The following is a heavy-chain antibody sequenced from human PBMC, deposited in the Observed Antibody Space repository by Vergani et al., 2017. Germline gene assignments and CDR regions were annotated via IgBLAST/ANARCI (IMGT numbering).Heavy chain of an antibody. J-gene: IGHJ4*02. CDR2: IVVGSGNT. D-gene: IGHD3-10*01. CDR3: SALYYYGSGSLRVFDY. CDR1: GFTFTSSA. V-gene: IGHV1-58*02. Sequence: QMQLVQSGPEVKKPGTSVKVSCKASGFTFTSSAMQWVRQARGQRLEWIGWIVVGSGNTNYAQKFQERVTITRDMSTSTAYMELSSLISEDTAVYYCSALYYYGSGSLRVFDYWGQGTLVTVSS.